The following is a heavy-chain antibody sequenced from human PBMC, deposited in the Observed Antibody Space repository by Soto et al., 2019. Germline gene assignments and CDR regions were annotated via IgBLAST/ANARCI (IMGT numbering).Heavy chain of an antibody. Sequence: SGFTFSSYDMHWVRQATGKGLEWVSAIGTAGDTYYPGSVKGRFTISRENAKNSLCLQMNSLRAGDTAVYYCARGVDHYYYYMDVWGKGTTVTVS. CDR3: ARGVDHYYYYMDV. D-gene: IGHD2-15*01. V-gene: IGHV3-13*01. CDR2: IGTAGDT. CDR1: GFTFSSYD. J-gene: IGHJ6*03.